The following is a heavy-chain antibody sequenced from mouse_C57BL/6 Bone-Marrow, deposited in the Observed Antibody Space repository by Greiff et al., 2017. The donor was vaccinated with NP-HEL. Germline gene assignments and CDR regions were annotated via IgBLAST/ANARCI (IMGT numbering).Heavy chain of an antibody. CDR3: TSVTTVVVFYWYFDV. CDR1: GFNIKDDY. V-gene: IGHV14-4*01. J-gene: IGHJ1*03. CDR2: IDPETGDT. Sequence: EVQLQESGAELVRPGASVKLSCTASGFNIKDDYMHWVKQRPEQGLEWIGWIDPETGDTEYASKFQGKATITADTSSNTAYLQLSSLTSEDTAVYYGTSVTTVVVFYWYFDVWGTGTTVTVSS. D-gene: IGHD1-1*01.